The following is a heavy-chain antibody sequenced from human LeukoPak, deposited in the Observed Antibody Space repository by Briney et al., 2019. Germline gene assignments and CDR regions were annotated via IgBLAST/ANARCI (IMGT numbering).Heavy chain of an antibody. CDR2: INPNSGGT. CDR3: ARGGDCYSSENDAFDI. J-gene: IGHJ3*02. Sequence: GASVKVSCKASEYTFTGYYMHGVRQAPGHGLEWMGWINPNSGGTNYAQKFQGRVTMTRDTSISTAYMELSRLRSDDTAVYYCARGGDCYSSENDAFDIWGQGTMVTVPS. D-gene: IGHD2-21*02. CDR1: EYTFTGYY. V-gene: IGHV1-2*02.